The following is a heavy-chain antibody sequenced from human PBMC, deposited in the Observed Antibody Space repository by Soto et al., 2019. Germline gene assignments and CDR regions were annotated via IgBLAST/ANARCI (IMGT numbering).Heavy chain of an antibody. D-gene: IGHD2-15*01. J-gene: IGHJ1*01. CDR1: GASITDSY. CDR2: IYFSGIA. V-gene: IGHV4-59*01. CDR3: ARGDSDLAVSEAAY. Sequence: QMQMQESGPRLVKPSETLSLTCTVSGASITDSYWSWIRQPPEKGLEWIGYIYFSGIANYNPSLKSRATISRDTSKNEFSLKLTSVTAADTAIYYCARGDSDLAVSEAAYWGQGTGVTVSS.